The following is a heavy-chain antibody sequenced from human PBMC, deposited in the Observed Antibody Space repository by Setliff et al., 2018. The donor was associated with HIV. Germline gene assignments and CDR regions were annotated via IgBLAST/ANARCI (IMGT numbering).Heavy chain of an antibody. CDR2: IHSGGST. CDR1: GFTVSNDY. CDR3: ARDPGRYNGMDV. D-gene: IGHD1-20*01. V-gene: IGHV3-66*01. Sequence: GGSLRLSCAASGFTVSNDYMSWVRQAPGRGLEWVPVIHSGGSTYYADSVKGRFIISRDNSKNTLYLQMNSLRAEDTAVYYCARDPGRYNGMDVWGQGTTVTVSS. J-gene: IGHJ6*02.